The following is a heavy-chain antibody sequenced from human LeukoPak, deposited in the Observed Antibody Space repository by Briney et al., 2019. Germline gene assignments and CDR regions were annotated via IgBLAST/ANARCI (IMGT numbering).Heavy chain of an antibody. CDR1: GFTFSSYT. D-gene: IGHD5-12*01. CDR2: ISSSSSYI. V-gene: IGHV3-21*04. CDR3: AKYRTGPPYGLDV. Sequence: NPGGSLRLSCAASGFTFSSYTMNWVRQAPGKGLEWVSSISSSSSYIYYADSLKGRFTISRDNAKNSLYLQMNRLRAEDTATYYCAKYRTGPPYGLDVWGQGTTVTVSS. J-gene: IGHJ6*02.